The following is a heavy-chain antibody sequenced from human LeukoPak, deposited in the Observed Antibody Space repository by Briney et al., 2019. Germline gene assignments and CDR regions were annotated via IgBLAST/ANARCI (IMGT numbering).Heavy chain of an antibody. V-gene: IGHV3-21*01. J-gene: IGHJ4*02. CDR1: GFTFSSYS. D-gene: IGHD6-13*01. CDR2: ISSSSSYI. Sequence: GGSLRLSCVASGFTFSSYSMNWVRQAPGKGLEWVSSISSSSSYIYYADSVKGRFTISRDNAKNSLYLQMNSLRAEDTAVYYCAKGGEVSTWYKRLKLYFDSWSRGTLVTVSS. CDR3: AKGGEVSTWYKRLKLYFDS.